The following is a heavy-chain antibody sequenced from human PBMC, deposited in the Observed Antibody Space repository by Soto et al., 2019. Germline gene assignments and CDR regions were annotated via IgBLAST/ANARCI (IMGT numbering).Heavy chain of an antibody. CDR2: IYPGDSDT. V-gene: IGHV5-51*01. CDR1: GYSFTSYW. J-gene: IGHJ6*02. Sequence: GESLKISCKGSGYSFTSYWIGWVRQMPGKGLEWMGIIYPGDSDTRYSPSFQGQVTISADKSISTAYLQCSSLKASDTAMYYCARQSSDYYYGMDVWGQGTTVTVSS. D-gene: IGHD6-25*01. CDR3: ARQSSDYYYGMDV.